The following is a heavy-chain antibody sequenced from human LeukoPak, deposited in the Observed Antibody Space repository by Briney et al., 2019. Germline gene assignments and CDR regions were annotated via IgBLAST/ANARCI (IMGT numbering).Heavy chain of an antibody. CDR2: IIPIFGTA. J-gene: IGHJ4*02. Sequence: ASVKVSCKASGGTFSSYAISWVRQAPGQGLEWMGGIIPIFGTANYAQKFQGRVTMTTDTSTSTAHTELRSLGSDDTAVYYCARDTGTVGPASGINWGQGTLVTVSS. CDR3: ARDTGTVGPASGIN. D-gene: IGHD3-10*01. CDR1: GGTFSSYA. V-gene: IGHV1-69*05.